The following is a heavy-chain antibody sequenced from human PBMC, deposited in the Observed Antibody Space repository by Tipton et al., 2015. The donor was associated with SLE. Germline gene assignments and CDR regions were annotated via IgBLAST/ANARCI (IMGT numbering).Heavy chain of an antibody. D-gene: IGHD4-11*01. Sequence: SLRLSCAASGFTFSSYAMHWVRQAPGKGLEWVAVISYDGSNKYYADSVKGRFTISRDNSKNTLYLQMNSLKTEDTAVYYCTTAIRRATVTTYWYLDLWGRGTLVTVSS. V-gene: IGHV3-30*04. CDR3: TTAIRRATVTTYWYLDL. CDR1: GFTFSSYA. J-gene: IGHJ2*01. CDR2: ISYDGSNK.